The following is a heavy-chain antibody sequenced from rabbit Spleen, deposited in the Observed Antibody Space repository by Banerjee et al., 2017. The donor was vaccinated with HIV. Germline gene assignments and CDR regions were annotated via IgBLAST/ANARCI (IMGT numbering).Heavy chain of an antibody. Sequence: HLKESGGGLVQPGGSLKLSCTASGFTLSSYYMNWVRQAPGKGLEWIGYIDPVFGFTYYANWVNGRFSISRENAQNTVFLQMTSLTAADTATYFCARDGAGGSYFNLWGQGTLVTVS. V-gene: IGHV1S7*01. CDR3: ARDGAGGSYFNL. CDR2: IDPVFGFT. CDR1: GFTLSSYY. J-gene: IGHJ4*01. D-gene: IGHD8-1*01.